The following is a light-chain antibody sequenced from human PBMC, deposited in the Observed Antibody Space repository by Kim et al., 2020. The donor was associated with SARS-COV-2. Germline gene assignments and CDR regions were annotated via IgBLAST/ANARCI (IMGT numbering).Light chain of an antibody. Sequence: GDRSTTTCRTGQDIANILNWNQQKPGKAPKPLIFDASILKVGVPPRFSGGESGTDFTFTIRNRQPEDVATNNCQQYHELVTFGQGRRLEIK. V-gene: IGKV1-33*01. CDR2: DAS. CDR1: QDIANI. CDR3: QQYHELVT. J-gene: IGKJ5*01.